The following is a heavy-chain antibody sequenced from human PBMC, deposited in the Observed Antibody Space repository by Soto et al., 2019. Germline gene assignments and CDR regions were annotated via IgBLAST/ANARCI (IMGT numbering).Heavy chain of an antibody. Sequence: QVQLQESGPGLVKPSQTLSLTCTVSGGAISSGDYYWSWIRQHPGKGLEWIGYIYYSGSTHYNPPLKSLVTISVHTSKNQVSLKLTSVTAADAAVYYCARGVGSGSYYYHWFDPWGQGTLVNVSS. V-gene: IGHV4-31*01. J-gene: IGHJ5*02. CDR2: IYYSGST. CDR1: GGAISSGDYY. D-gene: IGHD3-10*01. CDR3: ARGVGSGSYYYHWFDP.